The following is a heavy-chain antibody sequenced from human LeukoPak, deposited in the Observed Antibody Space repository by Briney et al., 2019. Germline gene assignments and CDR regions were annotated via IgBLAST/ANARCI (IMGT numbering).Heavy chain of an antibody. CDR3: ARPGIATTGAFDI. J-gene: IGHJ3*02. D-gene: IGHD6-13*01. V-gene: IGHV3-48*03. CDR2: ISSSGSTI. Sequence: PGGSLRLSCAASGFTFSSYEMNWVRQAPGKGLEWVSYISSSGSTIYYADSVKGRFTISRDNAKNSLYLQMNSLRAEDMALYYCARPGIATTGAFDIWAKGQWSPSLQ. CDR1: GFTFSSYE.